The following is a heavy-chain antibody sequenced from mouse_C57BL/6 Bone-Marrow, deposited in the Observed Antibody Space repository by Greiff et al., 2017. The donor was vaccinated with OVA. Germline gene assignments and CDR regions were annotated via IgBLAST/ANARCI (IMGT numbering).Heavy chain of an antibody. CDR2: IDPETGGT. J-gene: IGHJ3*01. CDR3: TIYYDYVPFAY. D-gene: IGHD2-4*01. V-gene: IGHV1-15*01. Sequence: VQLQQSGAELVRPGASVTLSCKASGYTFTDYEMHWVKQTPVHGLEWIGAIDPETGGTAYNQKFKGKAILTADKSSSTAYMELRSLTSEDSAVYYCTIYYDYVPFAYWGQGTLVTVSA. CDR1: GYTFTDYE.